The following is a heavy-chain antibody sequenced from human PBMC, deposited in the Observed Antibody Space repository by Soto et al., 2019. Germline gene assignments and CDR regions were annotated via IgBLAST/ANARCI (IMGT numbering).Heavy chain of an antibody. CDR3: ARGVQRYSSGWTHAFDY. Sequence: GGSLRLSCAASGFTFSSYGMHWVRQAPGKGLEWVAVIWYDGSNKYYADSVKGRFTISRDNSKNTLYLQMNSLRAEDTAVYYCARGVQRYSSGWTHAFDYWGQGTLVTVSS. CDR2: IWYDGSNK. J-gene: IGHJ4*02. D-gene: IGHD6-19*01. CDR1: GFTFSSYG. V-gene: IGHV3-33*01.